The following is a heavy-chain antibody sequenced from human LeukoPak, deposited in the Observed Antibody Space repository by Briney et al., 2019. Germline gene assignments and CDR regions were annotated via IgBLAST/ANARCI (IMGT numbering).Heavy chain of an antibody. V-gene: IGHV3-23*01. CDR1: GFTFSSYA. CDR3: ARGGWAARLNYYYYYMDV. CDR2: ISGSGGST. J-gene: IGHJ6*03. Sequence: SGGSLRLSCAASGFTFSSYAMSWVRQAPGKGLEWVSAISGSGGSTYYADSVKGRFTISRDNSKNTLYLQMNSLRAEDTAVYYCARGGWAARLNYYYYYMDVWGKGTTVTVSS. D-gene: IGHD2-15*01.